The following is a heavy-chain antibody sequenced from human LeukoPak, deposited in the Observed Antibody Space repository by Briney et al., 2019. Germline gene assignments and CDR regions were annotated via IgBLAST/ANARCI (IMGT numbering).Heavy chain of an antibody. V-gene: IGHV4-39*07. D-gene: IGHD3-3*01. CDR3: ARAQDFWSGYLIDY. CDR1: GGSISSSSYY. J-gene: IGHJ4*02. CDR2: IYYSGST. Sequence: SETLSLTCTVSGGSISSSSYYWGWIRQPPGKGLEWIGSIYYSGSTNYNPSLKSRVTISVDTSKNQFSLKLSSVTAADTAVYYCARAQDFWSGYLIDYWGQGTLVTVSS.